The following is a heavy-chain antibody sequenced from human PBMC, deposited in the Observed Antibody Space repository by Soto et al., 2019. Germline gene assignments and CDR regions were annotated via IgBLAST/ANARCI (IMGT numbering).Heavy chain of an antibody. J-gene: IGHJ3*01. D-gene: IGHD2-15*01. CDR1: CYTFSTYW. CDR3: ARLPASGNPTGGALDV. V-gene: IGHV5-51*01. Sequence: PGESLKISCEASCYTFSTYWIAWLRQMPGKVLEWMAIIYPGDSDARYSPSSQGHVTISADNSISTAYLQLTNLKASDTAIYYCARLPASGNPTGGALDVLGQSTVVTVSS. CDR2: IYPGDSDA.